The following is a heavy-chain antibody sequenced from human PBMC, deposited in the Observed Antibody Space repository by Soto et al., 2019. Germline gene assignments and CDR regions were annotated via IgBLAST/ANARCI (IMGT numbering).Heavy chain of an antibody. V-gene: IGHV3-9*01. CDR2: ISWNSGSI. CDR1: GFTFDDYA. CDR3: AKGGIAAAGPPDYGMDV. J-gene: IGHJ6*02. Sequence: EVQLVESGGGLVQPGRSLRLSCAASGFTFDDYAMHWVRQAQGKGLEWVSGISWNSGSIGYADSVKVRFTISRDNAKNSLYLQMNSLRAEDTALYYCAKGGIAAAGPPDYGMDVWGQGTTVTVSS. D-gene: IGHD6-13*01.